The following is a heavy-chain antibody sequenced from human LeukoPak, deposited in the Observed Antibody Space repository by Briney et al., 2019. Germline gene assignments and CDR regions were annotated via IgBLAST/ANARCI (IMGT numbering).Heavy chain of an antibody. CDR3: AKGGQGVVPAAIAY. J-gene: IGHJ4*02. Sequence: GGSLRLSCAASGFTFSSYAKSWVRQAPGKGLEWVSAISGSGGSTYYADSVKGRFTISRDNSKNTLYLQMNSLRAEDTAVYYCAKGGQGVVPAAIAYWGQGTLVTVSS. CDR1: GFTFSSYA. D-gene: IGHD2-2*01. CDR2: ISGSGGST. V-gene: IGHV3-23*01.